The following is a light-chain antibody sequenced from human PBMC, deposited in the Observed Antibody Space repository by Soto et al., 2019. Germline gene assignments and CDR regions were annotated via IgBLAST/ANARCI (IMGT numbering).Light chain of an antibody. CDR1: QSLLHSNGYNY. V-gene: IGKV2-28*01. CDR2: LGS. J-gene: IGKJ5*01. CDR3: MQALQTPMIT. Sequence: DIVMTQSPLSLPVTPGEPASISCRSSQSLLHSNGYNYLDWYLQKPGQSPQLLIYLGSNRASGVPDRFSGSGSGTDFTLKISRVEAEDVGVYYCMQALQTPMITFGQGTRLEIQ.